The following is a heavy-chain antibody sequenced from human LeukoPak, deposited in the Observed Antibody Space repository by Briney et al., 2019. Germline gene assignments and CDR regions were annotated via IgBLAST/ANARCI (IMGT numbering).Heavy chain of an antibody. CDR3: ARAGGQWLVGDYFDY. J-gene: IGHJ4*02. V-gene: IGHV3-30*04. D-gene: IGHD6-19*01. CDR1: GFTFSSYA. CDR2: ISYDGSNK. Sequence: GGSLRLSCAASGFTFSSYAMHWVRQAPGKGLEWVAVISYDGSNKYYADSVKGRFTISRDNSKNTLYLQMNSLRAEDTAVYYCARAGGQWLVGDYFDYWGQGTLVTVSS.